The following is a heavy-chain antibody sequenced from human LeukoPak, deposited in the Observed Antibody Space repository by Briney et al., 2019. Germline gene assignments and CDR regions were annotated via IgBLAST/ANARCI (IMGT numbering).Heavy chain of an antibody. CDR3: ARDPSHSRGYFDY. Sequence: SETLSLTCTVSGGSISSYYWNWIRQPAGKGLEWIGRIYTSGSTDYNPSLKSRITMSVDTAKNQVSLNLTSVTAADTALYYCARDPSHSRGYFDYWGQGTLVTVSS. J-gene: IGHJ4*02. CDR1: GGSISSYY. D-gene: IGHD6-19*01. V-gene: IGHV4-4*07. CDR2: IYTSGST.